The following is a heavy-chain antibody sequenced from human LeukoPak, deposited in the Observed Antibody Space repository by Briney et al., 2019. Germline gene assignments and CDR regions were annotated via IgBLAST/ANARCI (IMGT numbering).Heavy chain of an antibody. D-gene: IGHD2-2*01. CDR2: ISGSGGST. CDR3: AKDRYQLPRLPATY. Sequence: WIRQPPGKGLEWVSAISGSGGSTYYADSVKGRFTISRDNSKNTLYLQMNSLRAEDTAVYYCAKDRYQLPRLPATYWGQGTLVTVSS. J-gene: IGHJ4*02. V-gene: IGHV3-23*01.